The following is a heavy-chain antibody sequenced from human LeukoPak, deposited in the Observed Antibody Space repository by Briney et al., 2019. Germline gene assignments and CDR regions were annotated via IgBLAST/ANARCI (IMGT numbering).Heavy chain of an antibody. CDR1: GFSVSSDY. J-gene: IGHJ4*02. D-gene: IGHD6-25*01. CDR2: IYNTGGT. Sequence: GGSLRPSCAASGFSVSSDYMSWVRQAPGKGLEWVSVIYNTGGTCYADSVKGRFTISRDNSKNMVYLQMNSLRAEDTAVYYCTRAAWDYWGPGTLVTVSS. V-gene: IGHV3-66*01. CDR3: TRAAWDY.